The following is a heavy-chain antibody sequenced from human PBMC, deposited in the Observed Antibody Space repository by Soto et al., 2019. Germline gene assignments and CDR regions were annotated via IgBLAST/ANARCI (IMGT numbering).Heavy chain of an antibody. D-gene: IGHD3-10*01. V-gene: IGHV1-18*01. CDR2: ISTYKGNT. CDR3: ARDTSRGEYDY. J-gene: IGHJ4*02. CDR1: GYTFTSYG. Sequence: ASVKVSCKTSGYTFTSYGISWVRQAPGQGLEWMGWISTYKGNTNYAQKLQGRVTMITDTSTSTAYLDLRSLRSDDTAVYFCARDTSRGEYDYWGQGTLVTVSS.